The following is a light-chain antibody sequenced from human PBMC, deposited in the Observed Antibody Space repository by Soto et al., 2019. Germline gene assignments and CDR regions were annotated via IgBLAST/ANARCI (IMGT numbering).Light chain of an antibody. CDR2: AAS. Sequence: AIPITPSPSSPSASVGHRITITCRASQGIRNDLGWYQQKPGKAPKLLIYAASSLQSGVPSRFIGSGSGTDFTFTIRRMKPEDIATYYCQQYENLPTFGQGTRLEIK. V-gene: IGKV1-6*01. CDR3: QQYENLPT. CDR1: QGIRND. J-gene: IGKJ5*01.